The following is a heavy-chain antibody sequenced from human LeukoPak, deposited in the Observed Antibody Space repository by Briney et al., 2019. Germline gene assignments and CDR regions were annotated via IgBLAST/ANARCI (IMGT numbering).Heavy chain of an antibody. CDR2: IGIDSGNT. CDR3: ARDYKYAFDN. Sequence: GGSLRLPCAASGFTFSDYSMNWVRQAPGKGLEWISYIGIDSGNTNYADSVKGRFTISGDKAKDSLYLQMNSLRVEDTAVYYCARDYKYAFDNWGQGTLVTVSS. D-gene: IGHD5-24*01. J-gene: IGHJ4*02. CDR1: GFTFSDYS. V-gene: IGHV3-48*01.